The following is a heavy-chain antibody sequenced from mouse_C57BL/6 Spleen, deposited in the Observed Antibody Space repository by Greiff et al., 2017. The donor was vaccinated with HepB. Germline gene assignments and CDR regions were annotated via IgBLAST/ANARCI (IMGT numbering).Heavy chain of an antibody. CDR2: INPSSGYT. D-gene: IGHD2-3*01. CDR1: GYTFTSYT. J-gene: IGHJ2*01. V-gene: IGHV1-4*01. Sequence: QVQLQQSGAELARPGASVKMSCKASGYTFTSYTMHWVKQRPGQGLEWIGYINPSSGYTKYNQKFKDKATLTADKSSSTAYMHRSSLTAEDSAVYYCARGAIYDGYYDYWGQGTTLTVSS. CDR3: ARGAIYDGYYDY.